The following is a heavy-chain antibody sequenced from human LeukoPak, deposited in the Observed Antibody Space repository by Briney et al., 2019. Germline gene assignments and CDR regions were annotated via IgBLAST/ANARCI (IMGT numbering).Heavy chain of an antibody. CDR2: IKQDGSEK. V-gene: IGHV3-7*01. Sequence: GGSLRLSCAASGFTFSSYWMSWVRQAPGKGLEWVANIKQDGSEKYYVDSVKGRFTISRDNAKNSLYLQMNSLRAEDTAVYYCVRVLPSDNSGVFGYWGQGTLVTVSS. CDR1: GFTFSSYW. J-gene: IGHJ4*02. CDR3: VRVLPSDNSGVFGY. D-gene: IGHD4-11*01.